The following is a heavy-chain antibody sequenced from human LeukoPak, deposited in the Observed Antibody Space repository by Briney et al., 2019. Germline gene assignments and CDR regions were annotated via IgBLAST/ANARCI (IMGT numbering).Heavy chain of an antibody. Sequence: GRSLRLSCAASGFTFSSYAMHWVRQAPGKGLEWVAVISNNGSNKYYADTVKGRFTISRDNSKNTRYLQMNSLRAEDTAVYYCAENSALEYWGQGTLVTVSS. CDR1: GFTFSSYA. CDR3: AENSALEY. V-gene: IGHV3-30-3*01. J-gene: IGHJ4*02. CDR2: ISNNGSNK. D-gene: IGHD1/OR15-1a*01.